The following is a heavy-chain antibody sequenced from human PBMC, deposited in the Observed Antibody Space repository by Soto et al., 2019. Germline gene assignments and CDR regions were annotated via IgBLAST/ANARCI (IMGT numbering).Heavy chain of an antibody. Sequence: PVGSLRLSCAASGFTFSSSEMYWVRQAPGKGLEWISYIHPGGQTIFYAESVKGRFTITRDNAKNAVYLQMSSLRAEDTAVYYCARQGSRWGQGTIVTVSS. CDR3: ARQGSR. CDR1: GFTFSSSE. CDR2: IHPGGQTI. D-gene: IGHD2-15*01. V-gene: IGHV3-48*03. J-gene: IGHJ3*01.